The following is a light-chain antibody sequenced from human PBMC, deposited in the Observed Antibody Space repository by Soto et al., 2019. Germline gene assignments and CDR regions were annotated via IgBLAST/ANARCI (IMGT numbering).Light chain of an antibody. CDR2: SNS. Sequence: QSVRTQPPSASRTPGQRVTLSCSGSTSNIGTYTVNWYQHLLGTAPKLLIYSNSQRPSGFPDRCSGSKSGTSASLVISGLQSEDEADYYCAAWDDSRNGVVVGGGTKLTVL. V-gene: IGLV1-44*01. J-gene: IGLJ3*02. CDR1: TSNIGTYT. CDR3: AAWDDSRNGVV.